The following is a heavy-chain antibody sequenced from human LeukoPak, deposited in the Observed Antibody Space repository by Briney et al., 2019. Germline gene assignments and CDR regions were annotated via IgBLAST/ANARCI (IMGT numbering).Heavy chain of an antibody. Sequence: PGGSLRLSCAASGFTFDNYGMHWVRQAPGKGLEWVSAISGSGGSTYYADSVKGRFTISRDNSKNTLYLQMNSLRAEDTAVYYCARSRDSSGYPVDAFDIWGQGTMVTVSS. CDR3: ARSRDSSGYPVDAFDI. CDR1: GFTFDNYG. V-gene: IGHV3-23*01. J-gene: IGHJ3*02. CDR2: ISGSGGST. D-gene: IGHD3-22*01.